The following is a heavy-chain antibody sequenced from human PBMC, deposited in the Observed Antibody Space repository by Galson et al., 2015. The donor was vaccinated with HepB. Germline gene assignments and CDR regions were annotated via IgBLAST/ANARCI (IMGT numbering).Heavy chain of an antibody. V-gene: IGHV1-8*02. D-gene: IGHD3-3*01. Sequence: SVKVSCKASGYTFTSYDIHWVRQAPGQGLEWMGWMNPNSGNTGYAQKFQDRVTMTRNTSISTAYMELSSLRSEDTAVYYCARGEKTGPYYNFSSVSHHMDVWSRGTAVTVSS. CDR1: GYTFTSYD. CDR2: MNPNSGNT. J-gene: IGHJ6*03. CDR3: ARGEKTGPYYNFSSVSHHMDV.